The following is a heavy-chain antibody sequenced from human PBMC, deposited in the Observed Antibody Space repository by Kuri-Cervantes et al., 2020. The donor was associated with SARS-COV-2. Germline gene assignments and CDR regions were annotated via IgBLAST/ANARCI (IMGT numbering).Heavy chain of an antibody. CDR1: GGSISNYY. V-gene: IGHV4-4*07. Sequence: SETLSPTCTVSGGSISNYYWSWIRQPAGKGLEWIGRVYPSGGTNNNPSLKRRVTMSVDTSKNQFSLKLTSVTAADTAVYYCARSRDGYSYNYWGQGTLVTVSS. CDR2: VYPSGGT. J-gene: IGHJ4*02. D-gene: IGHD5-24*01. CDR3: ARSRDGYSYNY.